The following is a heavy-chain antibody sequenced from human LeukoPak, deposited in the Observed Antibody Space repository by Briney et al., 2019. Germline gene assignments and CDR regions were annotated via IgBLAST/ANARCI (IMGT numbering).Heavy chain of an antibody. J-gene: IGHJ4*02. CDR3: TREDYDYVWGSYRPFY. Sequence: GSLRLSCTASGFTFGDYAMSWVRQAPGKGLEWVGFIRSKAYGGTTEYAASVKGRFTISRDDSKSIAYLQMNSLKTEDTAVYYCTREDYDYVWGSYRPFYWGQGTLVTVSS. D-gene: IGHD3-16*02. CDR2: IRSKAYGGTT. CDR1: GFTFGDYA. V-gene: IGHV3-49*04.